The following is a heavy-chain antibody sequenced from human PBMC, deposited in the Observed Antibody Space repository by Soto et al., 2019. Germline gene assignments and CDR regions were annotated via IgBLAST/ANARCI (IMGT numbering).Heavy chain of an antibody. CDR3: ASFPRSCMSPSPDT. J-gene: IGHJ5*02. V-gene: IGHV4-4*02. D-gene: IGHD6-13*01. CDR2: IYHSGST. CDR1: GGSMSSTNW. Sequence: SETLSLTCTVSGGSMSSTNWWSWVRQPPGKGLEWIAEIYHSGSTNYNPSLKSRVTISVDKSKNHFSLNLNSVTAADTAVYYCASFPRSCMSPSPDTWGLETLVTV.